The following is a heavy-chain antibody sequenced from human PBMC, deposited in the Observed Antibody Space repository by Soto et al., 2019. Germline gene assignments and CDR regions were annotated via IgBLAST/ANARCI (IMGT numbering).Heavy chain of an antibody. J-gene: IGHJ4*02. CDR1: GGSFSGYY. CDR3: ARYCSGGSYSSFYFDY. V-gene: IGHV4-34*01. Sequence: QVQLQQWGAGLLKPSETLSLTCAVYGGSFSGYYWSWIRQPPGKGLEWIGEINHSGSTNYNPSLKRRVTISVDTSKNQFSLKLSSVTAADTAVYYCARYCSGGSYSSFYFDYWGQGTLVTVSS. D-gene: IGHD2-15*01. CDR2: INHSGST.